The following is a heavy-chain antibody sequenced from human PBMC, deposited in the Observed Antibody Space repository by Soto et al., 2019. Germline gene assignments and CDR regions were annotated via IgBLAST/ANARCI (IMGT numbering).Heavy chain of an antibody. CDR2: ISPYSGNT. Sequence: QVQLVPSGDEVRKPGSSVKVSCQASGYIFVNYGIAWVRQAPGPALEWMGWISPYSGNTHYARKVQGRLTMTTDTSTSTADRDPGSLTSDDTAVYYCAMVDNYVTPTPQDVWGQGTTVTVS. D-gene: IGHD3-16*01. CDR1: GYIFVNYG. CDR3: AMVDNYVTPTPQDV. V-gene: IGHV1-18*01. J-gene: IGHJ6*02.